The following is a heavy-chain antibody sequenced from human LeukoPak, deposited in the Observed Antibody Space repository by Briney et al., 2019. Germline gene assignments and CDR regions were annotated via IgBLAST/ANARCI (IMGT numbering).Heavy chain of an antibody. CDR2: LYTGNRT. CDR1: GFTVSVNY. D-gene: IGHD2-21*01. Sequence: GGSLRLSCAASGFTVSVNYMGWVRQAPGKGLEWVSVLYTGNRTYYGDSVKGRFTISRDNSKNTLFLEMNSLRAEDTAVYYCVRDFSGDFALRVVWGQGTTVTVSS. J-gene: IGHJ6*02. CDR3: VRDFSGDFALRVV. V-gene: IGHV3-66*01.